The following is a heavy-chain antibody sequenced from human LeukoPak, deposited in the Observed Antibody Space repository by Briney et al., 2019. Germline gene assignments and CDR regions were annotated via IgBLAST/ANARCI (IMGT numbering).Heavy chain of an antibody. V-gene: IGHV3-74*01. CDR2: TNSDGSSR. J-gene: IGHJ6*03. CDR1: GFTFSGHW. Sequence: GGSLRLSCAVSGFTFSGHWMFWVRQAPGKGLEWVSSTNSDGSSRGYTDSVKGRFTVSRDNAKNSLYLQMNSLRAEDTAVYYCARDGSYGYDYYYYMDVWGKGTTVTVSS. D-gene: IGHD5-18*01. CDR3: ARDGSYGYDYYYYMDV.